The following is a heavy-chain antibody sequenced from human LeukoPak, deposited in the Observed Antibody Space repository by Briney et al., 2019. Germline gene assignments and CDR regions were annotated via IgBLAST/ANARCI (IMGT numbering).Heavy chain of an antibody. J-gene: IGHJ4*02. V-gene: IGHV1-18*01. CDR3: ARDNYYDSSGYYSY. Sequence: ASVKVSCKASGYTFTMYGITWVRQAPGQGLEWMGWISAYNDNTNYAQNLQDRVTMTTDASTSTVYMELRSLGSDDTAVYYCARDNYYDSSGYYSYWGQGTLVTVSS. CDR2: ISAYNDNT. D-gene: IGHD3-22*01. CDR1: GYTFTMYG.